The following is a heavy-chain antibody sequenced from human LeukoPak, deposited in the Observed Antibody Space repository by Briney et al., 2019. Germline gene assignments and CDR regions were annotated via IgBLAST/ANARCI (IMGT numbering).Heavy chain of an antibody. CDR1: GFTFSSYS. J-gene: IGHJ4*02. Sequence: GGSLRLSRAASGFTFSSYSMNWVRQAPGKGLEWVSSISSSSSYIYYADSVKGRFTISRDNAKNSLYLQMSSLRAEDTAVYYCARGRRDGSTFDYWGQGTLVTVSS. V-gene: IGHV3-21*01. CDR2: ISSSSSYI. CDR3: ARGRRDGSTFDY. D-gene: IGHD5-24*01.